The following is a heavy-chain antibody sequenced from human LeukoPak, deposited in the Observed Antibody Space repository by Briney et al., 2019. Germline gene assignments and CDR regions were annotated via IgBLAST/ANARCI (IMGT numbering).Heavy chain of an antibody. V-gene: IGHV4-61*08. J-gene: IGHJ3*02. CDR1: GDSISSGDYY. D-gene: IGHD3-22*01. Sequence: SETLSLTCTVSGDSISSGDYYWSWIRQPPGKGLEWIGYIYYTGSTNYNPSLKSRVTISVDTSKNQFSLKLSSVTAADTAVYYCARLERSMIVVTIDIWGQGTMVTVSS. CDR2: IYYTGST. CDR3: ARLERSMIVVTIDI.